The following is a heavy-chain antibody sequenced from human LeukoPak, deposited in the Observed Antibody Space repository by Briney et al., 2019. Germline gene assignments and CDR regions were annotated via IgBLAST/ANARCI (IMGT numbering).Heavy chain of an antibody. Sequence: GSSVKVSCKASGGTFSSYAISWVRQAPGQGLEWMGGIIPIFGTANYAQKFQGRVTITADESTSTAYMELSSLRSEDTAVYYCARDHRSGNNWFDPWGQGTLVTVSS. CDR1: GGTFSSYA. D-gene: IGHD3-3*01. CDR3: ARDHRSGNNWFDP. CDR2: IIPIFGTA. V-gene: IGHV1-69*01. J-gene: IGHJ5*02.